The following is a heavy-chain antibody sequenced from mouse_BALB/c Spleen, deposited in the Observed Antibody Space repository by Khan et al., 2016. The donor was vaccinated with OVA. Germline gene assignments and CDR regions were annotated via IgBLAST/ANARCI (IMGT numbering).Heavy chain of an antibody. D-gene: IGHD1-1*01. V-gene: IGHV5-9-3*01. J-gene: IGHJ3*01. CDR2: ISSGGSYT. CDR1: GFTFSNYA. Sequence: EVELVESGGGLVKPGGSLKLSCAASGFTFSNYAMSWVRQTPEKRLEWVATISSGGSYTYYPDSVQGRFTIYRDHAKNTLYLQMSSLRSEDTAIYYCARELVTTVVATPFAYWGQGTLVTVSA. CDR3: ARELVTTVVATPFAY.